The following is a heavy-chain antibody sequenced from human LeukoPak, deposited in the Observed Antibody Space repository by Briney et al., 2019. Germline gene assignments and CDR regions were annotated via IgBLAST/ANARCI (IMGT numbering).Heavy chain of an antibody. D-gene: IGHD3-16*01. J-gene: IGHJ3*02. CDR2: IHSAGTT. V-gene: IGHV3-53*01. CDR3: ARDRGGDAFDI. Sequence: QPGGSLLLSCAASGFTVSSNYMSWVRQAPGKGLEWVSLIHSAGTTYYADSVKGRFTISRDNSKNTLYLQMHSLRPEDTAVYYCARDRGGDAFDIWGQGTMVTVSS. CDR1: GFTVSSNY.